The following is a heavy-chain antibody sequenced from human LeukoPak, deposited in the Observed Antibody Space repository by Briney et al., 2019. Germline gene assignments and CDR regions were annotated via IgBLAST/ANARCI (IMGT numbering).Heavy chain of an antibody. CDR1: GFTFNTYA. CDR2: ISGSSGST. V-gene: IGHV3-23*01. Sequence: PGGSPRLSCAASGFTFNTYAMSWVRQAPGKGLEWVSVISGSSGSTYYADSVKGRFTMSRDNSKNTLFLQMNSLRAEDTAVYYCAKALLSDPRTLDYFDYWGQGTLVTASS. D-gene: IGHD1-1*01. J-gene: IGHJ4*02. CDR3: AKALLSDPRTLDYFDY.